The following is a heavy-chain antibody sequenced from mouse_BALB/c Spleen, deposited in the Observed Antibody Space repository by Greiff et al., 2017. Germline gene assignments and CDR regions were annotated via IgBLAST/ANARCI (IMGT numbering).Heavy chain of an antibody. Sequence: VQRVESGPGLVAPSQSLSITCTVSGFSLTSYGVHWVRQPPGKGLEWLGVIWAGGSTNYNSALMSRLSISKDNSKSQVFLKMNSLQTDDTAMYYCARDPSYYYGSSGDYAMDYWGQGTSVTVSS. D-gene: IGHD1-1*01. CDR2: IWAGGST. J-gene: IGHJ4*01. CDR3: ARDPSYYYGSSGDYAMDY. CDR1: GFSLTSYG. V-gene: IGHV2-9*02.